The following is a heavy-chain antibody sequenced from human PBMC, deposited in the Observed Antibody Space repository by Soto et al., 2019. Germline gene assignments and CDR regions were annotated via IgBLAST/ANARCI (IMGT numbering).Heavy chain of an antibody. CDR3: AKGHRGNTRGMDV. CDR1: GFTFSSYA. D-gene: IGHD4-4*01. J-gene: IGHJ6*02. CDR2: ISGSGGST. V-gene: IGHV3-23*04. Sequence: EEQLVESGGGLVEPGGSLRLSCAASGFTFSSYAMSWVRQAPGKGLEWVSAISGSGGSTYYADSVKGRFTISRDNSKNTLYLQMNSLRAEDTAVYYCAKGHRGNTRGMDVWGQGTTVTVSS.